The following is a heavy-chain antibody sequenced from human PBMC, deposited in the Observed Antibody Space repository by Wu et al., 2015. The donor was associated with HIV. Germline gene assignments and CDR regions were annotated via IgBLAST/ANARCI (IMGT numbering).Heavy chain of an antibody. J-gene: IGHJ4*02. V-gene: IGHV1-8*01. CDR1: GYTFISYD. Sequence: QVQLVQSGAEVKKPGASVKVSCKASGYTFISYDINWVRQATGQGLEWMGWMNPRSGNTGYAQKFQGRVTMTRDTSISTANMELSSLRSEDTAVYYCARQRAYTSGWYIFDYWGQGTLVTVSS. CDR3: ARQRAYTSGWYIFDY. D-gene: IGHD6-19*01. CDR2: MNPRSGNT.